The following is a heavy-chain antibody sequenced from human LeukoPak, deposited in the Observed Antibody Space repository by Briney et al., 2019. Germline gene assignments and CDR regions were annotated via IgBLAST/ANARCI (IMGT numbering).Heavy chain of an antibody. CDR2: IYPGGSGT. Sequence: GESLKISCKGSGYTFTSYWIAWVRQMPGKGLEWMGIIYPGGSGTTYSPPFQGQVTISADKSTNSAYLQWSSLKASDTAMYYCGGAPVGSGSHLFGVWGRGTMVTVSS. J-gene: IGHJ3*01. CDR1: GYTFTSYW. CDR3: GGAPVGSGSHLFGV. V-gene: IGHV5-51*01. D-gene: IGHD3-10*01.